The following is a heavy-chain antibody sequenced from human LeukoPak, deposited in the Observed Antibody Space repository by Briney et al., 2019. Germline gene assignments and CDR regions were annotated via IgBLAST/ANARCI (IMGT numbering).Heavy chain of an antibody. CDR1: GGTFSSYA. D-gene: IGHD3-3*01. J-gene: IGHJ4*02. CDR3: ARDRAMYYDFWSGYPAEYYFDY. V-gene: IGHV1-69*05. CDR2: IIPIFGTA. Sequence: SVKVSCKASGGTFSSYAISWVRQAPGQGLEWMGRIIPIFGTANYAQKFQGRVTITTDESTSTAYMELSSLRSEDTAVYYCARDRAMYYDFWSGYPAEYYFDYWGQGTQVTVSS.